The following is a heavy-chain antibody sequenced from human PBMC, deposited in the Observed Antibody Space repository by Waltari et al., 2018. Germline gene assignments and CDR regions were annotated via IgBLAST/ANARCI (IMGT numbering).Heavy chain of an antibody. D-gene: IGHD4-4*01. Sequence: EVQLVESGGGLVQTGGCLRLSCAASGFSFSSYAMSWVCQAPGKGLECVSAIRCKEDSTCCAASVMGRFTITRDNSKNTLCLQMNSLSAGDTAVYYYAKEGTVVTPDAFDIWGQGTMVTVSS. CDR3: AKEGTVVTPDAFDI. V-gene: IGHV3-23*04. J-gene: IGHJ3*02. CDR1: GFSFSSYA. CDR2: IRCKEDST.